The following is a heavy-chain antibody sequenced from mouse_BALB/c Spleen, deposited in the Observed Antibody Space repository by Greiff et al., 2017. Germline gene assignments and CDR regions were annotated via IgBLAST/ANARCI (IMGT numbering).Heavy chain of an antibody. J-gene: IGHJ3*01. CDR3: ARRPFHYYGSAWFAY. CDR1: GYTFTSYW. CDR2: INPSTGYT. V-gene: IGHV1-7*01. D-gene: IGHD1-2*01. Sequence: QVQLKQSGAELSKPGASVKMSCKASGYTFTSYWMHWVKQRPGQGLEWIGYINPSTGYTEYNQKFKDKATLTADKSSSTAYMQLSSLTSEDFAVYYCARRPFHYYGSAWFAYWGQGTLVTVSA.